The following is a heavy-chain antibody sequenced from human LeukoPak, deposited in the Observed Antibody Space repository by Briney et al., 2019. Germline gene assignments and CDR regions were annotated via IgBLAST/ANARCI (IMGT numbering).Heavy chain of an antibody. CDR1: GFAFSSYG. CDR3: VAIAVAGQFY. D-gene: IGHD6-19*01. CDR2: IKYDGSDK. J-gene: IGHJ4*02. Sequence: GGSLRLSCAASGFAFSSYGMHWVRQAPGKGLEWVTYIKYDGSDKYYADSVKGRFTISRDNSKNTLNVQMNSLRVEDTAMYYCVAIAVAGQFYWGQGTLVTVSS. V-gene: IGHV3-30*02.